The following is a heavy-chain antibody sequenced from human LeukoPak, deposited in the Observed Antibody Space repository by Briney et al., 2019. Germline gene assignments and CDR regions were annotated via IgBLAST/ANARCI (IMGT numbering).Heavy chain of an antibody. Sequence: ASVKVSCKASGYTFTSYDINWVRQATGQGLEWMGWMNPNSGNTGYALKFQGRVTMTRNTSISTAYMELSSLRSEDTAVYYCARGIQSYFDVWESPLFDPWGQGTLVTVSS. D-gene: IGHD1-26*01. V-gene: IGHV1-8*01. CDR2: MNPNSGNT. CDR1: GYTFTSYD. J-gene: IGHJ5*02. CDR3: ARGIQSYFDVWESPLFDP.